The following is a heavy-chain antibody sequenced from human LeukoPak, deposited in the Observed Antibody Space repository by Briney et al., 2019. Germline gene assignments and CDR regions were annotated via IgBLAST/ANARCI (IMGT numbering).Heavy chain of an antibody. Sequence: GGSLRLSCAASGFTFSSYAMSWVRQSPGKGLEWVSAISGSGGSTYYADSVKGRFTISRDNSKNTLCLQMNSLRAEDTAVYYCAKVNGSLPYYYYYGMDVWGQGTTVTVSS. J-gene: IGHJ6*02. V-gene: IGHV3-23*01. CDR1: GFTFSSYA. D-gene: IGHD2-8*01. CDR2: ISGSGGST. CDR3: AKVNGSLPYYYYYGMDV.